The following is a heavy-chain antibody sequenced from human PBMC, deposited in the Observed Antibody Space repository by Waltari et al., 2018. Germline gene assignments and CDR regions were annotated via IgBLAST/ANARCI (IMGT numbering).Heavy chain of an antibody. Sequence: QVQLVQSGAEVKKPGASVKVSCTASGYTFTSYDINWVRQATGQGLEWMGWMNPNSGNTGYAQKFQGRVTMTRNTSISTAYMELSSLRSEDTAVYYCARGPYYYDSSGRPVDYWGQGTLVTVSS. V-gene: IGHV1-8*01. CDR1: GYTFTSYD. J-gene: IGHJ4*02. CDR2: MNPNSGNT. D-gene: IGHD3-22*01. CDR3: ARGPYYYDSSGRPVDY.